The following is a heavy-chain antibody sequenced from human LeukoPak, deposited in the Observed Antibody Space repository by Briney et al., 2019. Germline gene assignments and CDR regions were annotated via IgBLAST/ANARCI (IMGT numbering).Heavy chain of an antibody. CDR1: GFTFSSYS. CDR2: ISSSSSYI. Sequence: GGSLRLSCAASGFTFSSYSMNWVRQAPGKGLEWVSSISSSSSYIYYADSVKGRFTISRDNAKNSLYLQMNSLRAEDTTVYYCARERLGSGGSCYRDYWGQGTLFTVSS. CDR3: ARERLGSGGSCYRDY. J-gene: IGHJ4*02. V-gene: IGHV3-21*01. D-gene: IGHD2-15*01.